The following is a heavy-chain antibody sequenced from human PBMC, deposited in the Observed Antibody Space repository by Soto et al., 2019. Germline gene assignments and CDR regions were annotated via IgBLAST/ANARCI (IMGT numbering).Heavy chain of an antibody. CDR3: ARVKGTVVVLQRYGMDV. Sequence: QVQLVQSGAEVKKPGASVKVSCKASGYTFTSYGISWVRQAPGQGLEWMGWISAYNGNTNYAQKLQGRVTMTTDTSTSTAYLELRSLRSDDTAVYYCARVKGTVVVLQRYGMDVWGQGTTVTVSS. D-gene: IGHD2-2*01. J-gene: IGHJ6*02. CDR1: GYTFTSYG. V-gene: IGHV1-18*01. CDR2: ISAYNGNT.